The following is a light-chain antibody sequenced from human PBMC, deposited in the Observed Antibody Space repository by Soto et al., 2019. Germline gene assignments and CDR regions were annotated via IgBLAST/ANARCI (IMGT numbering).Light chain of an antibody. CDR1: SSDVGGYNY. V-gene: IGLV2-14*01. J-gene: IGLJ2*01. CDR2: DVS. CDR3: SSYTSTTTQVV. Sequence: QSALTQPASVSGSPGQSITISCTGTSSDVGGYNYVSWYQQDPGKAPKLMIYDVSNRPSGVSNRFSGSKSGNTASLTISGLPAEDAADYYCSSYTSTTTQVVFGGGTKLTVL.